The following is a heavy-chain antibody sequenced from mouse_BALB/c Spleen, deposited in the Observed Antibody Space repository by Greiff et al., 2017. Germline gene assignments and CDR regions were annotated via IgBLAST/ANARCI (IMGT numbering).Heavy chain of an antibody. Sequence: QVQLQQSGAELVRPGSSVKISCKASGYAFSSYWMNWVKQRPGQGLEWIGQIYPGDGDTNYNGKFKGKATLTADKSSSTAYMQLSSLTSEDSAVYFCARSGYGNYVEKTWFAYWGQGTLVTVSA. CDR3: ARSGYGNYVEKTWFAY. V-gene: IGHV1-80*01. D-gene: IGHD2-1*01. J-gene: IGHJ3*01. CDR1: GYAFSSYW. CDR2: IYPGDGDT.